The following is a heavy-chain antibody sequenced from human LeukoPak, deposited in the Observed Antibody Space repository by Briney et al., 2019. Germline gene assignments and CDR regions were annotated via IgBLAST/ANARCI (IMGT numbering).Heavy chain of an antibody. J-gene: IGHJ4*02. Sequence: ASVKVSCTASGGTFSSYAISWVRQAPGQGLEWMGGIIPIFGTANYAQKFQGRVTITADESTSTAYMELSSLRSEDTAVYYCARVGGRGYSYGPFDYWGQGTLVTVSS. V-gene: IGHV1-69*13. CDR3: ARVGGRGYSYGPFDY. CDR2: IIPIFGTA. D-gene: IGHD5-18*01. CDR1: GGTFSSYA.